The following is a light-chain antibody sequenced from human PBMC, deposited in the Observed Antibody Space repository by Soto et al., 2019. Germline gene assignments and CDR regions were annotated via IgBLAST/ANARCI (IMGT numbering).Light chain of an antibody. CDR1: SSDVGGYNY. J-gene: IGLJ2*01. V-gene: IGLV2-14*01. CDR3: SSYTSSSTLGVV. Sequence: QSALTQPASVSGSPGQSITISCTGTSSDVGGYNYVSWYQQHPGKAPKLMIYDVSNRPSGVSNRFSGSKSGNTASLTISGXXAEDEADYYCSSYTSSSTLGVVFGGGTKLTVL. CDR2: DVS.